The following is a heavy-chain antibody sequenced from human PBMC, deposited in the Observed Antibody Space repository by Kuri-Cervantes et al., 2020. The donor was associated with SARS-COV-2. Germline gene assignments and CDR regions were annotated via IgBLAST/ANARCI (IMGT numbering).Heavy chain of an antibody. V-gene: IGHV3-74*01. CDR1: GLTFSTSA. D-gene: IGHD1-1*01. CDR3: VRDGDHWNFDY. CDR2: INPDGSYT. J-gene: IGHJ4*02. Sequence: GESLKISCTVSGLTFSTSAMSWVRQAPGKGLVWVSRINPDGSYTNNADSVKGRFTLSRDNAKNMLFLQMNSLRAEDTAVYYCVRDGDHWNFDYWGQGTLVTVSS.